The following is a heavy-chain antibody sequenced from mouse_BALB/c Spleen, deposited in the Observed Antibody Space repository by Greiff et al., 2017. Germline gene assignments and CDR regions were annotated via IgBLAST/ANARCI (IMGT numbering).Heavy chain of an antibody. Sequence: EVQGVESGGGLVQPGGSRKLSCAASGFTFSSFGMHWVRQAPEKGLEWVAYISSGSSTIYYADTVKGRFTISRDNPKNTLFLQMTSLRSEDTAMYYCARVDGYDGSAWFAYWGQGTLVTVSA. CDR3: ARVDGYDGSAWFAY. D-gene: IGHD2-2*01. CDR1: GFTFSSFG. V-gene: IGHV5-17*02. J-gene: IGHJ3*01. CDR2: ISSGSSTI.